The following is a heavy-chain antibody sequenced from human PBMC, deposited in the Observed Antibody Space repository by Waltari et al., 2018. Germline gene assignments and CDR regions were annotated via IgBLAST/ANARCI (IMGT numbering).Heavy chain of an antibody. CDR3: ARGSSFSGYFDL. D-gene: IGHD6-19*01. Sequence: EVQLVEAGGTLIQPGGSLGLSCAASAFIVSRKSLRGVRQAPGKGLEWVSVMYSSSTTYYADSVKGRFTISRDNSKNTLYLEMNSLRAEDTAVYYCARGSSFSGYFDLWGQGTPVTVSS. CDR2: MYSSSTT. V-gene: IGHV3-53*01. J-gene: IGHJ4*02. CDR1: AFIVSRKS.